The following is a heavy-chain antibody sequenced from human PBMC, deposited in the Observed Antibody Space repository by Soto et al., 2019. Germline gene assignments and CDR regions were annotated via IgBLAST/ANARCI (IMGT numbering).Heavy chain of an antibody. Sequence: QVQLQQWGAGLLKPSETLSLTCAVYGGSFSGYSWSWIRQPPGKGLEWIGEVNDRGSTNYNPSLKSRFTISLATSNNQVYLKVSSVTAADTAVYYCAIGLGKCRNTHCFPRLYYYYYGMDVWGQGTTVTVSS. D-gene: IGHD2-21*02. CDR2: VNDRGST. J-gene: IGHJ6*02. CDR3: AIGLGKCRNTHCFPRLYYYYYGMDV. CDR1: GGSFSGYS. V-gene: IGHV4-34*01.